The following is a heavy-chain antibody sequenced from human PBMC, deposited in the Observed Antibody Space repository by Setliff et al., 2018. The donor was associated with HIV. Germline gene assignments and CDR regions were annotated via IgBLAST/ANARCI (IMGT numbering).Heavy chain of an antibody. V-gene: IGHV3-23*01. CDR3: AKGPSVSMVRGLINYFDP. D-gene: IGHD3-10*01. J-gene: IGHJ5*02. Sequence: PGGSLRLSCAASGFTFSSYAMAWVRQAPGKGLEWVSAISGRGGSTYYSDSVKGRFTISRDKSKNSLYLQMNSLRVEDTAIYYCAKGPSVSMVRGLINYFDPWGQGTLVTVSS. CDR1: GFTFSSYA. CDR2: ISGRGGST.